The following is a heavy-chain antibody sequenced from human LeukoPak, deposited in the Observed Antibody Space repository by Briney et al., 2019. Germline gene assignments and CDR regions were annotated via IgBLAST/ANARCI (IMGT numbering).Heavy chain of an antibody. CDR1: GFTFSSYG. D-gene: IGHD1-26*01. J-gene: IGHJ4*02. V-gene: IGHV3-23*01. CDR2: IRGSGVYT. CDR3: ATKTSGTYGYFEY. Sequence: GGSLRLSCAASGFTFSSYGMSWVRQTPGKGLEWVSVIRGSGVYTLYADSVKGRLTISRDNSKNTLYLQMNSLRAEDTAIYFCATKTSGTYGYFEYWGQGTLLTVSS.